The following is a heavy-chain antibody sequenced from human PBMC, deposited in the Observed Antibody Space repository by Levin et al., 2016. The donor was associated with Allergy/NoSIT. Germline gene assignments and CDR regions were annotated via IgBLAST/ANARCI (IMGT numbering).Heavy chain of an antibody. D-gene: IGHD2-21*02. CDR2: ISVYNGNT. Sequence: ASVKVSCKASGYTFTNFGISWVRQAPGQGLEWMGWISVYNGNTHYAQNLQGRVTITTDTSTSTAYMELRSLRSDDTAVYYCARDFGNMDVSCGDNCLAYWGQGTLVTVSS. CDR3: ARDFGNMDVSCGDNCLAY. V-gene: IGHV1-18*01. J-gene: IGHJ4*02. CDR1: GYTFTNFG.